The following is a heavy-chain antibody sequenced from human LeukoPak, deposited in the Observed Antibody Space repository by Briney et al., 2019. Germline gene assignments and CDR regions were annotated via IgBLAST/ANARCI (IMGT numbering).Heavy chain of an antibody. CDR1: GFTFSSYA. V-gene: IGHV3-7*01. J-gene: IGHJ4*02. CDR2: IKQDGSEK. CDR3: ARYCSGGSCWDY. D-gene: IGHD2-15*01. Sequence: GGSLRLSCAASGFTFSSYAMHWVRQAPGKGLEWVANIKQDGSEKYYVDSVKGRFTISRDNAKNSLYLQMNSLRAEDTAVYYCARYCSGGSCWDYWGQGTLVTVSS.